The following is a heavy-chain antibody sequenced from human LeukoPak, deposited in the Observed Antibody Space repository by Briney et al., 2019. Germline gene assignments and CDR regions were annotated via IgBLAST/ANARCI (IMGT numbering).Heavy chain of an antibody. Sequence: GSLRLSCAASGFNFNTYAMTWVRQPPGKGLEWIGEIYHSGSTNYNPSLKSRVTISVDKSKNQFSLKLSSVTAADTAVYYCARDFWYYYDSSGSESFQHWGQGTLVTVSS. CDR3: ARDFWYYYDSSGSESFQH. D-gene: IGHD3-22*01. CDR2: IYHSGST. CDR1: GFNFNTYAM. V-gene: IGHV4-4*02. J-gene: IGHJ1*01.